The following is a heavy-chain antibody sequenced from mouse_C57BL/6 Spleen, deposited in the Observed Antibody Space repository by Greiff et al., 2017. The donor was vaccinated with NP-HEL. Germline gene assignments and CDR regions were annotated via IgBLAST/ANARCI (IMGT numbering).Heavy chain of an antibody. CDR2: IYPGDGDT. CDR3: GRGITPYFDY. V-gene: IGHV1-80*01. Sequence: VQLQQSGASVKISCKASGYAFSSYWMNWVKQRPGKGLEWIGQIYPGDGDTNYNGKFKGKATLTADKSSSTAYMQLSSLTSEDSAVYFCGRGITPYFDYWGQGTTLTVSS. J-gene: IGHJ2*01. CDR1: GYAFSSYW. D-gene: IGHD1-1*01.